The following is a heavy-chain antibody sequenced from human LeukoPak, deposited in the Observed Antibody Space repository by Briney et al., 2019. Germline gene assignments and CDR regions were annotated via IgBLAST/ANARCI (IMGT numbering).Heavy chain of an antibody. D-gene: IGHD2-2*01. CDR3: ATSPPVVPAAITAFDI. J-gene: IGHJ3*02. Sequence: GASVKVSCKASGGTFSSYAISWVRQAPGQGLEWMGRIIPILGIANYAQKFQGRVTITADKSTSTAYMELSSLRSEDTAVYYCATSPPVVPAAITAFDIWGQGTMVTVSS. CDR1: GGTFSSYA. V-gene: IGHV1-69*04. CDR2: IIPILGIA.